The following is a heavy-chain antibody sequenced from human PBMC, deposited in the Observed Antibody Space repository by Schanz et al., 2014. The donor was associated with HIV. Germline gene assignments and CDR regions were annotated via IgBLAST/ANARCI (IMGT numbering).Heavy chain of an antibody. V-gene: IGHV1-69*01. CDR2: IIPIFGTA. CDR3: ASHGEGITMIGVVNGGYYGMDV. Sequence: QVQLVQSGAEVKRPGSTVKVSCTASGGTLISTYGFSWARQAPGQGLEWMGGIIPIFGTANYAQKFQGRVTIIADESTSTAYMERGSLRSADTAVYFCASHGEGITMIGVVNGGYYGMDVWGQGTTVTVSS. J-gene: IGHJ6*02. CDR1: GGTLISTYG. D-gene: IGHD3-22*01.